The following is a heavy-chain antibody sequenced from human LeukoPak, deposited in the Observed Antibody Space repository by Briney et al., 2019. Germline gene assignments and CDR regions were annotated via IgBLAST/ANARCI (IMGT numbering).Heavy chain of an antibody. J-gene: IGHJ3*02. CDR2: INHSGIN. D-gene: IGHD2-2*01. CDR3: ARDIVVVPLDAFDI. V-gene: IGHV4-34*01. Sequence: SETLSLTCAVYGGSFSGYYWSWIRQPPGKGLEWIGEINHSGINNYNPSLKSRVTISVDTSKNQFSLKLSSVTAADTAVYYCARDIVVVPLDAFDIWGQGTMVTVSS. CDR1: GGSFSGYY.